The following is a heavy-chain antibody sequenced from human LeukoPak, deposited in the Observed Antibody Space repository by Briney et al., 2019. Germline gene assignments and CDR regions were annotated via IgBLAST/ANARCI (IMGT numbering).Heavy chain of an antibody. J-gene: IGHJ5*02. D-gene: IGHD5-12*01. CDR3: ARRRGPIVATGDNWFDP. CDR1: GGSISSSNW. CDR2: IYHSGST. V-gene: IGHV4-4*02. Sequence: PSETLSLTCAVSGGSISSSNWWSWVRQPPGKGLEWIGEIYHSGSTNYNPSLKSRVTISVDKSKNQFSLKLSSVTAADTAVYYCARRRGPIVATGDNWFDPWGQGTLVTVSS.